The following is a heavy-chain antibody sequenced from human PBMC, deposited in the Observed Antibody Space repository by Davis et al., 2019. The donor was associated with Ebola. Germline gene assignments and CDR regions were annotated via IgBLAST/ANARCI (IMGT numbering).Heavy chain of an antibody. CDR1: GFTFSSYG. CDR3: PKDDYDFWRYYYYGMDV. V-gene: IGHV3-30*02. J-gene: IGHJ6*02. CDR2: IWYDGSNK. D-gene: IGHD3-3*01. Sequence: GESLKISCAASGFTFSSYGMHWVRQAPGKGLEWVAVIWYDGSNKYYADSVKGRFTISRDNSKNTLYLQMNSLRAEDTAVYYCPKDDYDFWRYYYYGMDVWGQGTTVTVSS.